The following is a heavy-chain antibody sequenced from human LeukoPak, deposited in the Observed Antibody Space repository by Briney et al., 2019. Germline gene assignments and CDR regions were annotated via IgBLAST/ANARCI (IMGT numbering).Heavy chain of an antibody. Sequence: GGPLRLPCAPSGFTLNKCWVHWLRQAPGKGLVWGARINTDASRTTYASSVKGPFTTSRDNTKDTLYLPRNSLGAEDTAVYYCARGDSSGTSGWGQGTLVTVYS. CDR1: GFTLNKCW. CDR3: ARGDSSGTSG. CDR2: INTDASRT. V-gene: IGHV3-74*03. D-gene: IGHD6-19*01. J-gene: IGHJ3*01.